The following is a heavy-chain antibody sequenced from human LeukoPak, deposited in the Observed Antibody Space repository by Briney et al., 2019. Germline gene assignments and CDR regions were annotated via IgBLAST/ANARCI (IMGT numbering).Heavy chain of an antibody. D-gene: IGHD3-3*01. CDR2: INPSGGST. V-gene: IGHV1-46*01. J-gene: IGHJ4*02. CDR1: GYTFTGYY. CDR3: ATSITIFGVVDY. Sequence: ASVKVSCKASGYTFTGYYMHWVRQAPGQGLEWMGWINPSGGSTSYAQKFQGRVAMTRDTSTSTVYMELSSLRSEDTAVYYCATSITIFGVVDYWGQGTLVTVSS.